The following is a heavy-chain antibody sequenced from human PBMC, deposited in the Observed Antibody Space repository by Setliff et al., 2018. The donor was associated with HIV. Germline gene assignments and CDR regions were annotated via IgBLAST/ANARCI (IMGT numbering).Heavy chain of an antibody. Sequence: ASETLSLTCTVSGGSISSGTYYWGWIRQPPGKGLEWIGSFYYSGTTYYKPSLKSRVTISVDTSKNQFSLKLSSVTAADTAVYYCATTAAAGVRGNAFDIWGQGTMVTVSS. CDR2: FYYSGTT. J-gene: IGHJ3*02. V-gene: IGHV4-39*07. D-gene: IGHD6-13*01. CDR3: ATTAAAGVRGNAFDI. CDR1: GGSISSGTYY.